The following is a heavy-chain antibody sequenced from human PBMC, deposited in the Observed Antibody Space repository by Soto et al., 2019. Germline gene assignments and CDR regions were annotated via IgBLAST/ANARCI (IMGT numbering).Heavy chain of an antibody. J-gene: IGHJ5*02. CDR3: ARVAGGSYSIKNWFDP. CDR1: GGTFSSFA. Sequence: ASVKVSCKASGGTFSSFAINWVRQAPGQGLEWMGGIIPIFGTANYTQKFRGRVTITADESTNTAYMELSSLRSEDTAVFFCARVAGGSYSIKNWFDPWGQGTLVTVSS. D-gene: IGHD1-26*01. CDR2: IIPIFGTA. V-gene: IGHV1-69*13.